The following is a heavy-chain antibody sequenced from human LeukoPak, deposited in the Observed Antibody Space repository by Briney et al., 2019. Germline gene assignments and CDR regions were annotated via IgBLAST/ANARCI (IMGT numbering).Heavy chain of an antibody. D-gene: IGHD2-15*01. J-gene: IGHJ4*02. V-gene: IGHV3-23*01. CDR1: GFTFSSYS. CDR3: AKDRSRYCSGGSCYGDY. Sequence: GGSLRLSCAASGFTFSSYSMNWVRQAPGKGLEWVSAISGSGGSTYYADSVKGRFTISRDDSKNTLYLQMNSLRAEDTAVYYCAKDRSRYCSGGSCYGDYWGQGTLVTVSS. CDR2: ISGSGGST.